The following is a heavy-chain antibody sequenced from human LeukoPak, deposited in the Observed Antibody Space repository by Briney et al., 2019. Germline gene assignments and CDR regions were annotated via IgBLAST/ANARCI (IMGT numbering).Heavy chain of an antibody. Sequence: PLETLSLTCTVSGGSIISYYWSWIRQPPGKGLEWIGYIYYSGSTNYNPSLKSRVTISVDTPKNQFSLKLSSVTAADTAVYYCARIPIVVVPAAYAFDIWGQGTMVTVSS. CDR1: GGSIISYY. J-gene: IGHJ3*02. CDR3: ARIPIVVVPAAYAFDI. D-gene: IGHD2-2*01. CDR2: IYYSGST. V-gene: IGHV4-59*01.